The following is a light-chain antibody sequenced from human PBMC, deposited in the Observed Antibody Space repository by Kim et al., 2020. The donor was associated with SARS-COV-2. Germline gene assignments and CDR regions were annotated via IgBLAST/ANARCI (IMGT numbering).Light chain of an antibody. Sequence: SASVGDRVTITCQASQDISHSLNWYQQKPGKAPNLLIYDVSNLKTGVPSRFRGSGSGTDFTFTISGLQPEDIATYFCQQYLNLPYTFGQGTKLEI. V-gene: IGKV1-33*01. CDR3: QQYLNLPYT. J-gene: IGKJ2*01. CDR1: QDISHS. CDR2: DVS.